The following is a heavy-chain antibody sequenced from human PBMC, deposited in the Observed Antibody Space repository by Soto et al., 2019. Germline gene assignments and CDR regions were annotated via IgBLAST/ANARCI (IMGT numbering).Heavy chain of an antibody. V-gene: IGHV6-1*01. Sequence: SPTLSLTCAISGDSVSSTSGSWSWIRQSPSRGLEWLGRIYYRSKWYSEYAKSLNGRVTINPDTSRNQFSLQLRSVTPEDTAVYFCAGDSSRSDDAFDVWGQGTRVTVSS. J-gene: IGHJ3*01. CDR3: AGDSSRSDDAFDV. CDR1: GDSVSSTSGS. CDR2: IYYRSKWYS. D-gene: IGHD2-2*01.